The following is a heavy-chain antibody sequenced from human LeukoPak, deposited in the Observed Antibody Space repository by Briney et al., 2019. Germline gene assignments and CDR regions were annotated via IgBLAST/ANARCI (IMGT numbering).Heavy chain of an antibody. V-gene: IGHV1-8*01. Sequence: GASVKVSCKASGYTFTSYDINWVRQATGQGLEWMGWMNPNSGNTGYAQKFQGRVTITRNTSISTAYMELSSLRSEDTAVYYCAKDLEGVGATDYYYYYMDVWGKGTTVTVSS. CDR3: AKDLEGVGATDYYYYYMDV. CDR2: MNPNSGNT. J-gene: IGHJ6*03. D-gene: IGHD1-26*01. CDR1: GYTFTSYD.